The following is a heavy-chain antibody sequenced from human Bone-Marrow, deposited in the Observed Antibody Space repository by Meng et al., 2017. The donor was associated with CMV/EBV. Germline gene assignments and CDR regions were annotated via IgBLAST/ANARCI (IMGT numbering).Heavy chain of an antibody. V-gene: IGHV1-69*02. D-gene: IGHD5/OR15-5a*01. CDR1: GYTFSNYI. CDR3: TTGPTDLSYFDH. CDR2: IIPILGVT. Sequence: CKASGYTFSNYIIHWVRQAPGQGLEWMGRIIPILGVTKHAQKFQGRVTVTADKSTSTAYMELSSLRSEDTAMYYCTTGPTDLSYFDHWGQGTLVTVSS. J-gene: IGHJ4*02.